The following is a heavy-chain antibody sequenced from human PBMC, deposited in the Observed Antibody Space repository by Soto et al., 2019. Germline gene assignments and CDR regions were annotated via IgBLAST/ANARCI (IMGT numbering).Heavy chain of an antibody. D-gene: IGHD2-2*01. CDR3: AREKCSSTSCLLPHPLRSGMDV. Sequence: QVPLVQSGAEVKKPGASVKVSCKASGYTFTGYYMHWVRQAPGQGLEWMGWINPNSGGTNYAQKFQGRVTMTRDTSISTAYMELSRLRSDDTAVYYCAREKCSSTSCLLPHPLRSGMDVWGQGTTVTVSS. CDR1: GYTFTGYY. CDR2: INPNSGGT. V-gene: IGHV1-2*02. J-gene: IGHJ6*02.